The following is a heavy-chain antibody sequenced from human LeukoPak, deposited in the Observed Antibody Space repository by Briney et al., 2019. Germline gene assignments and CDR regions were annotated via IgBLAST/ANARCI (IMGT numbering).Heavy chain of an antibody. CDR1: GYTFTSYY. J-gene: IGHJ5*02. D-gene: IGHD2-15*01. V-gene: IGHV1-46*01. CDR3: ASGYCSGGSCYEGWFDP. CDR2: IHPSGGST. Sequence: ASVKVSCKASGYTFTSYYMHWVRQAPGQGFEWMGVIHPSGGSTSYAQKFQGRVTITRDTSTSTVYMELSSLRSEDTAVYYCASGYCSGGSCYEGWFDPWGQGTLVTVSS.